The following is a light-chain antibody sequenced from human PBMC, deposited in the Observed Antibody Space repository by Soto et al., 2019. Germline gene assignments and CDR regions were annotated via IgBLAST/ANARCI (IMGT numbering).Light chain of an antibody. CDR2: DVS. J-gene: IGLJ1*01. V-gene: IGLV2-14*03. Sequence: QSVLTXPASVSGSPGQSITISCTGTSSDVGGYNYVSWYQHHPGKAPKLMIYDVSNRPSGVSNRFSGSKSGNTASLTISGLQPEDEADYYCSSYTTSNTRQIVLGTGTRSPP. CDR1: SSDVGGYNY. CDR3: SSYTTSNTRQIV.